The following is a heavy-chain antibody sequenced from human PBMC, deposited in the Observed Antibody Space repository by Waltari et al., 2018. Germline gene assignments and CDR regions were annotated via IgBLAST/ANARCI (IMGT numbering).Heavy chain of an antibody. D-gene: IGHD1-26*01. V-gene: IGHV3-30*01. Sequence: QVQLVESGGGVVQPGRSLRLSCAASGFTFSSYAMHWVRQAPGKGLEWVAVISYDGSNKYAADAVKGRFTIPRDNSKNTLYLQMNSLRAEDTAVYYCAREGGVGAIYFFDYWGQGTLVTVSS. CDR1: GFTFSSYA. J-gene: IGHJ4*02. CDR2: ISYDGSNK. CDR3: AREGGVGAIYFFDY.